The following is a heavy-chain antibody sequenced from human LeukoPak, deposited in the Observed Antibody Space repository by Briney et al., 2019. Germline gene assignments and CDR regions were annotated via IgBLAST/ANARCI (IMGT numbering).Heavy chain of an antibody. D-gene: IGHD1-26*01. CDR2: ISYDGSNK. V-gene: IGHV3-30*18. J-gene: IGHJ4*02. CDR1: GFTFSSYG. CDR3: AKPIVGANGHFDY. Sequence: QPGRSLRLSCAASGFTFSSYGMHWVRQAPGKGLEWVAVISYDGSNKYYADSVKGRFTISRDNSKNTLYLQMNSLRAEDTAVYYCAKPIVGANGHFDYWGQGTLVTVSS.